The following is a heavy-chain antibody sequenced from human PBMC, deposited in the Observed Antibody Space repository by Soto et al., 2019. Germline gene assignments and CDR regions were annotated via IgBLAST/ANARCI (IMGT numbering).Heavy chain of an antibody. V-gene: IGHV4-59*01. CDR2: IYYGGST. Sequence: SETLSLTCTVSGGSISSYYWSWIRQPPGKGLEWIGYIYYGGSTNYNPSLKSRVTISVDTSKNQFSLKLSSVTAADTAVYYCARDLMVRGAYYGMDVWGQGSTVTVSS. D-gene: IGHD3-10*01. CDR3: ARDLMVRGAYYGMDV. CDR1: GGSISSYY. J-gene: IGHJ6*02.